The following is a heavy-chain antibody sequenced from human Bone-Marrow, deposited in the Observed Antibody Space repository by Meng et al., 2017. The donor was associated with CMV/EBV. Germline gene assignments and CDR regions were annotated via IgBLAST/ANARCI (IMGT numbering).Heavy chain of an antibody. J-gene: IGHJ4*02. Sequence: SETLSLTCAVYGGSFSGYYWSWIRQPSGKGLEWIGEINHSGSTNYNPSLKSRVTISVDTSKNQFSLKLSSVTAADTAVYYCARSGGPLEGDYWGQGNLVTVSS. CDR1: GGSFSGYY. CDR3: ARSGGPLEGDY. CDR2: INHSGST. V-gene: IGHV4-34*01. D-gene: IGHD1-26*01.